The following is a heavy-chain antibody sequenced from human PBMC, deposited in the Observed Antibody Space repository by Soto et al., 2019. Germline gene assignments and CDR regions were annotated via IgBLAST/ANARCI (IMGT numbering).Heavy chain of an antibody. J-gene: IGHJ4*02. CDR2: INAGNGNT. V-gene: IGHV1-3*01. Sequence: ASVKVSCKASGYTFTSYSIHWVRQAPGQRLEWMGWINAGNGNTKYSQKFQGRVIITRDTSAGTAYMELRSLRSEDTAVYYCATPIVAFYWGQGTLVTVSS. CDR3: ATPIVAFY. D-gene: IGHD5-12*01. CDR1: GYTFTSYS.